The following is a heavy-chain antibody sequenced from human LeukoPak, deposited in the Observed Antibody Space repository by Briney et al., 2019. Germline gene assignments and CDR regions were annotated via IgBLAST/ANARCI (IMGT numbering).Heavy chain of an antibody. J-gene: IGHJ3*02. D-gene: IGHD3-22*01. Sequence: ASVKVSCKASGYTFTSYDINWVRQATGQGLEWMGWMNPNSGNTGYAQKFQGRVTMTRNTSISTAYMELSSLRSEDTAVYYCARGPNGSGYLGDAFGIWGQGTMVTVSS. CDR2: MNPNSGNT. CDR1: GYTFTSYD. V-gene: IGHV1-8*01. CDR3: ARGPNGSGYLGDAFGI.